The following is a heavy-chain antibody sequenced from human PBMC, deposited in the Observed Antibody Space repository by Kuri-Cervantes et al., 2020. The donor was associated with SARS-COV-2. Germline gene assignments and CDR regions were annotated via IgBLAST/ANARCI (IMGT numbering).Heavy chain of an antibody. Sequence: SVKVSCKASGGTFSSYAISWVRQAPGQGLEWMGGIIPIFGTANYAQKFQGRVTMTTDTSTSTAYMELRSLRSDDTAVYYCARACLERSRRDAFDIWGQGTMVTVSS. CDR2: IIPIFGTA. CDR1: GGTFSSYA. V-gene: IGHV1-69*05. J-gene: IGHJ3*02. CDR3: ARACLERSRRDAFDI. D-gene: IGHD5-24*01.